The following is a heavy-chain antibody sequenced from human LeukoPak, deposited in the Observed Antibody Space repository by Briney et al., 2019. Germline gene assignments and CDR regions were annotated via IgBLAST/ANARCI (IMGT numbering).Heavy chain of an antibody. CDR1: GFSFRRFW. D-gene: IGHD1-1*01. Sequence: GGSLRLSCAGSGFSFRRFWMTWVRQAPGRGLEWVANINGDGDGKRYADFVKDRFTISRDNARSLVFLQIHSLRDEDTALYYCARDSSPDSATTYYDALDMWGQGTMVTVSS. V-gene: IGHV3-7*01. CDR2: INGDGDGK. CDR3: ARDSSPDSATTYYDALDM. J-gene: IGHJ3*02.